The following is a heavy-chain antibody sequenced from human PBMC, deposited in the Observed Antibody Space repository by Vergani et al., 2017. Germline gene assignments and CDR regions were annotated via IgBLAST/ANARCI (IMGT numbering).Heavy chain of an antibody. V-gene: IGHV3-33*01. CDR3: ARALRLLYNRFYP. J-gene: IGHJ5*02. CDR2: TWYDGNNK. CDR1: GFTFNQYG. D-gene: IGHD1-14*01. Sequence: QVQLVESGGGVVQPGRSLRLACAASGFTFNQYGMHWVRQAPGKGLEWVAVTWYDGNNKQYADSVKGRFTISRDNSKSTMYLQMNSLRDEDTGVYYCARALRLLYNRFYPWRQGTLVTVSS.